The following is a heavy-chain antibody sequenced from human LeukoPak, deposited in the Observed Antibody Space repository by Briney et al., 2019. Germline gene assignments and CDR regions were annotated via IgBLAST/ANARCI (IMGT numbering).Heavy chain of an antibody. Sequence: GGSLRLPCAASGFTFSSYATSWVRQAPGKGLEWVSAISGSGGSTYYADSVKGRFAISRDNSKNTLYLQMNSLRAEDTAVYYCAKDLLSPIALRLFDYWGQGTLVTVSS. CDR1: GFTFSSYA. D-gene: IGHD5-12*01. J-gene: IGHJ4*02. CDR2: ISGSGGST. V-gene: IGHV3-23*01. CDR3: AKDLLSPIALRLFDY.